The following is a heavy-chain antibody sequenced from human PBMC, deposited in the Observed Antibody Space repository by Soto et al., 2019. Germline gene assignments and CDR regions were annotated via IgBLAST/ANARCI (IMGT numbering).Heavy chain of an antibody. J-gene: IGHJ6*02. CDR3: ARSEWELLGTPYYYYGMDV. CDR2: ISYDGSNK. Sequence: GGSLRLSCAASGFTFSSYAMHWVRQAPGKGLEWVAVISYDGSNKYYADSVKGRFTISRDNSKNTLYLQMNSLRAEDTAVYYCARSEWELLGTPYYYYGMDVWGQGTTVTVSS. V-gene: IGHV3-30-3*01. D-gene: IGHD1-26*01. CDR1: GFTFSSYA.